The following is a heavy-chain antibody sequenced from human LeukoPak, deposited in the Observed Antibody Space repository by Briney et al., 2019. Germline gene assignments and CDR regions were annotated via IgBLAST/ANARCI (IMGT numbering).Heavy chain of an antibody. CDR2: INHSRST. CDR3: ARVRLAYGSGSCDYFDY. J-gene: IGHJ4*02. D-gene: IGHD3-10*01. Sequence: SETLSLTCAVYGGSFSGYYWSWIRQPPGKGLEWIGEINHSRSTNYNPSLKSRVTISVDTSKNQFSLKLSSVTAADTAVYYCARVRLAYGSGSCDYFDYWGQGTLVTISS. CDR1: GGSFSGYY. V-gene: IGHV4-34*01.